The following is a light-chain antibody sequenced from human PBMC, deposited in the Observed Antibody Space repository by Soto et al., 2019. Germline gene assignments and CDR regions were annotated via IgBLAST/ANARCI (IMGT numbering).Light chain of an antibody. J-gene: IGKJ1*01. V-gene: IGKV3D-15*01. CDR3: QQYYDWPQT. Sequence: DIVLTQSPCTLSLSPGERATLSCRASQSVSASALLWYQQKPGLAPRLPIYDVSSRATGIPARFSGDGSGTEFTLTISSLQSEDLAIYYCQQYYDWPQTFGQGTKVDIK. CDR2: DVS. CDR1: QSVSASA.